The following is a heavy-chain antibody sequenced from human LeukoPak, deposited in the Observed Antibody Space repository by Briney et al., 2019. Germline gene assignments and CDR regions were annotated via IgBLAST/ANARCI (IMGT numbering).Heavy chain of an antibody. CDR1: GDSIRSDY. CDR3: ARSIVDPGPFDY. D-gene: IGHD3-22*01. Sequence: SETLSLTCTVSGDSIRSDYWSWIRQPPGKGLEWIGYIYYSGNTIYNPSLKSRVTISIDSSKKQFSLKLSSGTAADTAVYYCARSIVDPGPFDYWGQGTLVTVSS. CDR2: IYYSGNT. J-gene: IGHJ4*02. V-gene: IGHV4-59*01.